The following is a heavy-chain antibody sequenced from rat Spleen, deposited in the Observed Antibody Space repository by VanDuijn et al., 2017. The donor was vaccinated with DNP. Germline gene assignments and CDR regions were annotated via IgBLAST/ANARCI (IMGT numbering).Heavy chain of an antibody. CDR2: MSSGGST. CDR1: GFSLTNYH. Sequence: QVQLKESGPGLVQPSQTLSLTCTVSGFSLTNYHVYWVRQSPGKGLEWIAAMSSGGSTYYNSALKSRLSISRDTSKSQVFLKMNSLQTEDTAMYFCARWGDYWGQGVMVTVSS. CDR3: ARWGDY. V-gene: IGHV2S12*01. J-gene: IGHJ2*01.